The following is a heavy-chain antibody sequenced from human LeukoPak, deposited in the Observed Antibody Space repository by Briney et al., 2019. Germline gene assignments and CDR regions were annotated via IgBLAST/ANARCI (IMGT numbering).Heavy chain of an antibody. J-gene: IGHJ4*02. CDR2: IYYSGST. D-gene: IGHD3-10*01. Sequence: SETLSLTCTVAGGAISSSGYYWSWIRQHPGKSLEWIGYIYYSGSTHYNPSLKSRATISIDTSKNQFSLKLSSVTAADTAVYYCTRAPYYYFDYWGQGILVTVSS. CDR3: TRAPYYYFDY. CDR1: GGAISSSGYY. V-gene: IGHV4-31*03.